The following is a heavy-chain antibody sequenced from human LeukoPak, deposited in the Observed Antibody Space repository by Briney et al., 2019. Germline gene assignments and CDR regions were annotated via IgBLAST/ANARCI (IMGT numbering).Heavy chain of an antibody. CDR1: AFTFDDYG. Sequence: PGGSLRLSCAASAFTFDDYGMHWVRQAPGKGLEWVSGISWNSGSIGYADSVKGRFTISRDNAKNSLYLQMNSLRAEDTALYYCAKRYRIAAAGYYDAFDIWGQGTMVTVSS. J-gene: IGHJ3*02. D-gene: IGHD6-13*01. V-gene: IGHV3-9*01. CDR2: ISWNSGSI. CDR3: AKRYRIAAAGYYDAFDI.